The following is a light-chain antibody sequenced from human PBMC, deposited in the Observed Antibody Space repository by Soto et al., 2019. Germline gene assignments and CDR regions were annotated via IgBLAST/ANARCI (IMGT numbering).Light chain of an antibody. J-gene: IGKJ1*01. CDR3: QQYGSSPGT. Sequence: EIVLTQSPGTLSLSPGERATLSCRASQSVTTNYLAWYQQKPGQAPRLLIFGASIRDTGIPDRFSGSGSGTDFTLTISRLESEESAVYYCQQYGSSPGTFGQGTKVEI. V-gene: IGKV3-20*01. CDR1: QSVTTNY. CDR2: GAS.